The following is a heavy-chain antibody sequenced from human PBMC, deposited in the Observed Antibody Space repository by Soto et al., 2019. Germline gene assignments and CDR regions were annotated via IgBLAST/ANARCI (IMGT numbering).Heavy chain of an antibody. CDR2: IWHDGNEK. V-gene: IGHV3-33*01. J-gene: IGHJ5*02. Sequence: QVQLVESGGGVVQPGRSLRLSCAASGFTFSDYGMHWVRQTPGKGLEWVAVIWHDGNEKYYADSAKGRFTVSRDNSKNTLYLQMNSLRAEDTALYYCAREVGQYGNYRFDPWGQGTLVAVSS. D-gene: IGHD4-4*01. CDR3: AREVGQYGNYRFDP. CDR1: GFTFSDYG.